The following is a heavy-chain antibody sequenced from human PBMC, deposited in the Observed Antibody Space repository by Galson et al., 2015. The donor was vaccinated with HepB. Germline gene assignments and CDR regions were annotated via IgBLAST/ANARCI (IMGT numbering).Heavy chain of an antibody. CDR2: INTDGSAT. J-gene: IGHJ3*02. CDR3: ARESIGGSVIDAFDI. V-gene: IGHV3-74*01. D-gene: IGHD2/OR15-2a*01. Sequence: SLRLSCAASGFTLSSYWMHWVRQAPGKGLVWVSRINTDGSATTYADSVKGRFSFSRDNGKNTLYLQMNSLRAEDTAVYYCARESIGGSVIDAFDIWGQGTMVTVSS. CDR1: GFTLSSYW.